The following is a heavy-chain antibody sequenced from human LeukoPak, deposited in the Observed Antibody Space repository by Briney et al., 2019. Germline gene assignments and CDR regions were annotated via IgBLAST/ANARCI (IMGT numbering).Heavy chain of an antibody. CDR2: ISGSGGST. J-gene: IGHJ4*02. Sequence: GGSLRLSCAASRFTFSSYAMSWVRQAPGKGLEWVSAISGSGGSTYYADSVKGRFTISRDNSKNTLYLQMNSLRAEDTAVYYCAKLAPYDYVWGSYRWEGNYFDYWGQGTLVTVSS. CDR1: RFTFSSYA. D-gene: IGHD3-16*02. V-gene: IGHV3-23*01. CDR3: AKLAPYDYVWGSYRWEGNYFDY.